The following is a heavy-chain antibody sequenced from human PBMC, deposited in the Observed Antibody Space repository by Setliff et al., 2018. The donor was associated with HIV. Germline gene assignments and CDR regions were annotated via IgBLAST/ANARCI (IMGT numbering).Heavy chain of an antibody. J-gene: IGHJ4*02. CDR1: GGSISSSSYY. Sequence: SETLSLTCIVSGGSISSSSYYWGWIRQPLGKGLEWIGTVYYSGSTYYNPSLKSRVTISFDTSENQFSQKLSSVTAADSAVYYCARDGYCRRWYVISGSFDYWGQGILVTGS. CDR2: VYYSGST. CDR3: ARDGYCRRWYVISGSFDY. V-gene: IGHV4-39*07. D-gene: IGHD6-13*01.